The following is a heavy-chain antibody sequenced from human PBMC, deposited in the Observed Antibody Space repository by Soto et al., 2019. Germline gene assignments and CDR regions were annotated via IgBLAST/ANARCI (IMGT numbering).Heavy chain of an antibody. V-gene: IGHV4-61*01. D-gene: IGHD3-10*01. CDR3: ARGGEHLGYYGLDV. CDR1: GGSVRSGNHF. Sequence: WETLSLTCSVSGGSVRSGNHFWNWIRQPPGRGLEWLGYMYYTGVTNYNPSLKSRVSMSVDTSKNQFSLKLTSLTAADTAVYYCARGGEHLGYYGLDVWGQGTTVTVSS. CDR2: MYYTGVT. J-gene: IGHJ6*02.